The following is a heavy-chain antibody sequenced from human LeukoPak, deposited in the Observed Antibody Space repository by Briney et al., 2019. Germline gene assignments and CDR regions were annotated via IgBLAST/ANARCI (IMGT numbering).Heavy chain of an antibody. CDR1: GFTFSSYA. CDR3: AKKVGLVSAPLYFFDV. CDR2: ISGPAGSW. D-gene: IGHD5/OR15-5a*01. V-gene: IGHV3-23*01. J-gene: IGHJ4*02. Sequence: GGSLRLSCAASGFTFSSYAMSWVRQAPGKGLEWVSAISGPAGSWDYADSVKGRFTISRDNSKNTLFLQMNSLRAEDTAIYYCAKKVGLVSAPLYFFDVWGQGTLVTVSS.